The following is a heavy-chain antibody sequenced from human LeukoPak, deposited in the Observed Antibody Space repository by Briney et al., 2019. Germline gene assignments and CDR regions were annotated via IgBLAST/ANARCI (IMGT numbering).Heavy chain of an antibody. Sequence: GVPLRLPCAASVFTFNHYPMHWARQTPGKGLEWVALISYDGSNKYYADSVKGRFTISRDNSKNTLYLQMNSLRAEDTAVYYCASLVYTSSSVFDYWGQGTLVTVSS. CDR2: ISYDGSNK. D-gene: IGHD6-6*01. CDR3: ASLVYTSSSVFDY. V-gene: IGHV3-30*04. CDR1: VFTFNHYP. J-gene: IGHJ4*02.